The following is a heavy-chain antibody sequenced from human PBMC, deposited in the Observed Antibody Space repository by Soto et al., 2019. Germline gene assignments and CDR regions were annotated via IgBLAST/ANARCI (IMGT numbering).Heavy chain of an antibody. D-gene: IGHD2-21*02. V-gene: IGHV1-69*12. CDR2: IIPIFGTA. CDR3: ARANLAYCGGDCYPNYYYYGMDV. Sequence: QVQLVQSGAEVKKPGSSVKVSCKASGGTFSSYAISWVRQAPGQGLEWMGGIIPIFGTANYAQKFQGRVTITADESTSTAYMELSSLRSEDTAVYYCARANLAYCGGDCYPNYYYYGMDVWGQGTTGTVSS. J-gene: IGHJ6*02. CDR1: GGTFSSYA.